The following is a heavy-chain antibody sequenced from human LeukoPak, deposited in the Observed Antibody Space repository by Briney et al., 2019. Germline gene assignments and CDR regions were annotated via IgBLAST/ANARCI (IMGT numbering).Heavy chain of an antibody. J-gene: IGHJ6*03. Sequence: ASVKVSCKASGYTFTGYYMHWVRQAPGQGLECMGWINPNSGGTNYAQKFQGRVTMTRDTSISTAYMELSRLRSDDTAVYYCARDRVVQLWLPPRYYYYYYMDVWGKGTTVTVSS. V-gene: IGHV1-2*02. D-gene: IGHD5-18*01. CDR3: ARDRVVQLWLPPRYYYYYYMDV. CDR2: INPNSGGT. CDR1: GYTFTGYY.